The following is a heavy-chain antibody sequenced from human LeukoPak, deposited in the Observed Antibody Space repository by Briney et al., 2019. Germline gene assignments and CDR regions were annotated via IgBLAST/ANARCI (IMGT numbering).Heavy chain of an antibody. CDR2: INPNSGGT. Sequence: ASVKVSCKASGYTFTNYGITWVRQAPGQGLEWMGWINPNSGGTNYAQKFQGWVTMTRDTSISTAYMELSRLRSDDTAVYYCAREAIAAAGRNFDYWGQGTLVTVSS. J-gene: IGHJ4*02. CDR3: AREAIAAAGRNFDY. V-gene: IGHV1-2*04. D-gene: IGHD6-13*01. CDR1: GYTFTNYG.